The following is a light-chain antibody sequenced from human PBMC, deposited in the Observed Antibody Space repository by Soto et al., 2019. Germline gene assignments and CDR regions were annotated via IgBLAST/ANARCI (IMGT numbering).Light chain of an antibody. J-gene: IGKJ1*01. CDR3: HQCDSSPWP. CDR1: QSLSSNY. V-gene: IGKV3-20*01. CDR2: GAS. Sequence: EIVLTQSPGTLSLSPGARATLSCRASQSLSSNYLAWYQQKPGQAPRLLIYGASSRATGIPDRFSGSGSGTDFTLTISRLEPEDFAVFYCHQCDSSPWPFGQGTKVDI.